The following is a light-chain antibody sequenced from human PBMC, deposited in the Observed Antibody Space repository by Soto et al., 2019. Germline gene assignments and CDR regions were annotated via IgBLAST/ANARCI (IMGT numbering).Light chain of an antibody. CDR2: SNT. Sequence: QSVLTQPPSASGTPVQRVTSSCSGSSSNIGGNTVNWYQQLPGTAPRLLIYSNTRRPSGVPDRFSGSKSGTSASLAISGLQSEDEADYYCAAWDDSLNGWVFGGGTQLTVL. J-gene: IGLJ7*01. V-gene: IGLV1-44*01. CDR3: AAWDDSLNGWV. CDR1: SSNIGGNT.